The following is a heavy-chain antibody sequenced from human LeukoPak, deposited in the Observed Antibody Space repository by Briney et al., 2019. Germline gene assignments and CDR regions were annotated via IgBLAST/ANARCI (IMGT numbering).Heavy chain of an antibody. J-gene: IGHJ4*02. Sequence: ASVKVSCKASGYTFTGYYMHWVRQAPGQGLEWMGWINPNSGGTNYAQKFQGWVTMTRDTSISTAYMELSRLRSDDTAVYYCARSLLYSSGWYPWDYWGQGTLVTVSS. CDR2: INPNSGGT. V-gene: IGHV1-2*04. CDR3: ARSLLYSSGWYPWDY. D-gene: IGHD6-19*01. CDR1: GYTFTGYY.